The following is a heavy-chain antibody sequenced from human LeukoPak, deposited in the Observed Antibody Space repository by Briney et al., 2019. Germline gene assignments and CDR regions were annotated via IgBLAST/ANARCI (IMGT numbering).Heavy chain of an antibody. V-gene: IGHV1-2*02. CDR1: GYTFTSYD. J-gene: IGHJ4*02. CDR2: MNPNSGGT. CDR3: ARDTAATQYYFDY. D-gene: IGHD2-2*01. Sequence: ASVKVSCKASGYTFTSYDINWVRQATGQGLEWMGWMNPNSGGTNYAQKFQGRVTMTRDTSISTAYMELSRLRSDDTAVYYCARDTAATQYYFDYWGQGTLVTVSS.